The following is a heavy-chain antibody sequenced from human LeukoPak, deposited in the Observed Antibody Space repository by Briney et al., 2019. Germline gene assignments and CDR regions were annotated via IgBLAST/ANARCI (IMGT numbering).Heavy chain of an antibody. J-gene: IGHJ4*02. CDR2: IYYSGST. V-gene: IGHV4-59*01. D-gene: IGHD3-22*01. CDR3: ARDNIRHPYYYDSSGYYYFDY. CDR1: GGSTSSYY. Sequence: SETLSLTCTVSGGSTSSYYWSWIRQPPGKGLEWIGYIYYSGSTNYNPSLKSRVTISVDTSKNQFSLKLSSVTAADTAVYYCARDNIRHPYYYDSSGYYYFDYWGQGTLVTVSS.